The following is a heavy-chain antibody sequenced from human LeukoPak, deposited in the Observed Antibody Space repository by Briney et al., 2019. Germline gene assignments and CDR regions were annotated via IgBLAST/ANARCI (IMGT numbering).Heavy chain of an antibody. CDR1: VYTFTSYD. V-gene: IGHV1-8*01. CDR2: MNPNSGNT. J-gene: IGHJ4*02. Sequence: GASEKVSCKASVYTFTSYDINWVRQATRQALEWMVWMNPNSGNTGYAQNFQCRVTTTRNTSIRTAHMELSSLRSEATVVYYCARGNQGGATNFDYWGQGTLVTVSS. D-gene: IGHD1-26*01. CDR3: ARGNQGGATNFDY.